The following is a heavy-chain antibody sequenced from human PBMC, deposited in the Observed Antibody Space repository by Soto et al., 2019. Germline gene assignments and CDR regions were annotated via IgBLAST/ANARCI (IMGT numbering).Heavy chain of an antibody. V-gene: IGHV1-18*01. Sequence: ASVKVSCKSSGYTFTIYGISWVRQAPGQGPEWMGWISAYNGNANYAQKLQGRVTMTTDTSTSTAYMELRSLRSDDTAVYYCARGFLEWLSPSFDYWGQGTLVTVSS. CDR2: ISAYNGNA. J-gene: IGHJ4*02. D-gene: IGHD3-3*01. CDR3: ARGFLEWLSPSFDY. CDR1: GYTFTIYG.